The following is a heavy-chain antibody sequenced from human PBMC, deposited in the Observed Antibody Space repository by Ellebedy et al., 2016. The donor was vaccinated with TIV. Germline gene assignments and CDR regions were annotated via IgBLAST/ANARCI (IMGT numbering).Heavy chain of an antibody. D-gene: IGHD6-19*01. CDR3: ATEGAVAGIEDYYYYGMDV. V-gene: IGHV1-24*01. CDR1: GYTLTELS. J-gene: IGHJ6*02. Sequence: ASVKVSCKVSGYTLTELSMHWVRQAPGKGLEWMGGFDPEDGETIYAQKFQGRVTMTEDTSPDTAYMELSSLRYEDTAVYYCATEGAVAGIEDYYYYGMDVWGQGTTVTVSS. CDR2: FDPEDGET.